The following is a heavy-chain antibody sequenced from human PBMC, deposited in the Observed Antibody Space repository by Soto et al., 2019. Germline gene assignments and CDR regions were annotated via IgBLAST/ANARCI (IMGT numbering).Heavy chain of an antibody. CDR3: ARYNLAEGFDI. CDR1: GYSFRNYD. Sequence: SVKVSCKASGYSFRNYDIQWLRQAAGQGLEWLGFMVPNTGTTGYAQTFQGRVTMTRDTSMNTAYMELSGLRSEDTAVYYCARYNLAEGFDIWG. J-gene: IGHJ3*02. CDR2: MVPNTGTT. V-gene: IGHV1-8*01. D-gene: IGHD1-20*01.